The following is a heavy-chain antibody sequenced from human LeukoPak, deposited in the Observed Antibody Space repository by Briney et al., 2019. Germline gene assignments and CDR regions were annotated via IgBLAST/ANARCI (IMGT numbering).Heavy chain of an antibody. V-gene: IGHV4-61*02. D-gene: IGHD3-3*01. CDR1: GGSIRSSIYY. CDR2: IYTSGST. Sequence: SETLSLTCTVSGGSIRSSIYYWSWIRQPAGRGLEWIGRIYTSGSTTYNPSLKSRVTISVDTSKNQFSLKVISVTAADTAVYYCAKDLLGWSSPRWGQGTMVTVSS. CDR3: AKDLLGWSSPR. J-gene: IGHJ3*01.